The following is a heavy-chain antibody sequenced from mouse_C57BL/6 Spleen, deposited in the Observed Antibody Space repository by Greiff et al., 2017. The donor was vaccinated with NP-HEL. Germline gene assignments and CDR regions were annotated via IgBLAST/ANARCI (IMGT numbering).Heavy chain of an antibody. CDR2: INPSNGGT. CDR1: GYTFTSYR. CDR3: AIDDGYVYAMDY. J-gene: IGHJ4*01. D-gene: IGHD2-3*01. V-gene: IGHV1-53*01. Sequence: QVQLQQPGTELVKPGASVKLSCKASGYTFTSYRMHWVKQRHGKGLEWIGNINPSNGGTKYNEKFKSTATMTVDKSSSTAYMQLSRLTSEDSAVYYCAIDDGYVYAMDYWGQGTAVTVSS.